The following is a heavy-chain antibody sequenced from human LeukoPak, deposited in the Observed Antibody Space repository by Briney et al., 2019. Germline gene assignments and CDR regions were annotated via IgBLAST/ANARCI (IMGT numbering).Heavy chain of an antibody. V-gene: IGHV5-51*01. Sequence: GESLKISCKASGYIFTTYWIGWVRQKPGEGLEWMGIVYPVDYRTKYSPSFQGQVTISADKSISTAYLQWSSLEASDTAIYYCARHTASPVAGHDAFDVWGQGTLVTVSS. CDR2: VYPVDYRT. D-gene: IGHD6-19*01. CDR3: ARHTASPVAGHDAFDV. CDR1: GYIFTTYW. J-gene: IGHJ3*01.